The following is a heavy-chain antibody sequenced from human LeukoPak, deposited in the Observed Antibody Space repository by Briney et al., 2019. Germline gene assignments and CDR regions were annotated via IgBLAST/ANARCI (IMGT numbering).Heavy chain of an antibody. CDR1: GFTFSSYA. V-gene: IGHV3-23*01. D-gene: IGHD1-26*01. CDR3: AKALIVGAHFDY. Sequence: PGGSLRLSCAASGFTFSSYAMSWVRQAPGMGLEWVSTISGSGADTYHADSVKGRFIISRDSSKSTLYLQMNSLRAEDTAVYYCAKALIVGAHFDYWGQGTLATVSS. CDR2: ISGSGADT. J-gene: IGHJ4*02.